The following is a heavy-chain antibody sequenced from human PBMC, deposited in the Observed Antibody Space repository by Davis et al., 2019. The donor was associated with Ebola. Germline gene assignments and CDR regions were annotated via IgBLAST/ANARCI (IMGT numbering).Heavy chain of an antibody. Sequence: PGGSLRLSCAASGFTFSNYDMSWVRHVPGKGLEWVSTISASEGHTHYSDSVRGRFTISRDNSKNTLYLQMNSLRAEDTATYYCTRYCHYPDCSYFDCWGQGTVVAVSS. CDR3: TRYCHYPDCSYFDC. V-gene: IGHV3-23*01. J-gene: IGHJ4*02. D-gene: IGHD2-15*01. CDR2: ISASEGHT. CDR1: GFTFSNYD.